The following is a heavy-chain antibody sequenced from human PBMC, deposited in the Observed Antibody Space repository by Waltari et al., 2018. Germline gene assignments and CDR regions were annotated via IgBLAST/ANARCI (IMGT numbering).Heavy chain of an antibody. Sequence: EVQLLESGGGLVQPGGSLRLSCAASGFPFSIYDMSWVRQAPGKGLEWVSVIGSSGRNTYYADSVKGRFTISRDDSKNTLYLQMNSLRAEDTAVYYCAKGPAARTNWFDPWGQGTLVTVSS. CDR3: AKGPAARTNWFDP. D-gene: IGHD2-2*01. V-gene: IGHV3-23*01. CDR1: GFPFSIYD. CDR2: IGSSGRNT. J-gene: IGHJ5*02.